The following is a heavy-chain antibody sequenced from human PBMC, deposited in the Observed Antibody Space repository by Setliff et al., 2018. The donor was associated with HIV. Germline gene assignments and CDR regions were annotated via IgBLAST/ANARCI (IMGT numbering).Heavy chain of an antibody. D-gene: IGHD6-6*01. Sequence: GGSLRLSCAASGFTFRTYNFNWVRRAPGKGLEWVSSISSDGRYIYYADSVRGRSTISRDDAKNLLFLQIYSLRDDDTAIYYCARDRASSAYYSHFDHWGQGTMVTVSS. CDR2: ISSDGRYI. CDR3: ARDRASSAYYSHFDH. CDR1: GFTFRTYN. J-gene: IGHJ4*02. V-gene: IGHV3-21*06.